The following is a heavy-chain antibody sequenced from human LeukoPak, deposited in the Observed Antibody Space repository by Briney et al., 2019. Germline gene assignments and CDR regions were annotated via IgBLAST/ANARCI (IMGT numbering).Heavy chain of an antibody. CDR3: ARDLFGVVPAAPIKDYYYGMDV. V-gene: IGHV6-1*01. CDR2: TYYRSKWYN. CDR1: GDSVSSNSAA. D-gene: IGHD2-2*01. Sequence: SQTLSLTCAISGDSVSSNSAAWNWIRQSPSRGLEWLGRTYYRSKWYNDYAVSVKSRITINPDTSKNQFSLQLNSVTPEDTAVYYCARDLFGVVPAAPIKDYYYGMDVWGKGTTVTVSS. J-gene: IGHJ6*04.